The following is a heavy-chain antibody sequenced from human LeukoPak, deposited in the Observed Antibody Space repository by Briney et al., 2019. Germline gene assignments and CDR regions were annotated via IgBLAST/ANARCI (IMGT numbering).Heavy chain of an antibody. V-gene: IGHV3-48*03. CDR3: ARDRLGSSGYYYDAFDI. Sequence: GGSLRLSCAASAFTFSSYEMNWVRQAPGKGLEWVSYISSSGSTIYYADSVKGRFTISRDNAKNSLYLQMNSLRAEDTAVYYCARDRLGSSGYYYDAFDIWGQGTMVTVSS. J-gene: IGHJ3*02. D-gene: IGHD3-22*01. CDR1: AFTFSSYE. CDR2: ISSSGSTI.